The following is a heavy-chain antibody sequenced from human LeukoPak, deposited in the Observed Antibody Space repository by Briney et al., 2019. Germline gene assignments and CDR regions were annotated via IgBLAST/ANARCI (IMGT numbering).Heavy chain of an antibody. CDR1: GGSISSGGYY. J-gene: IGHJ3*02. D-gene: IGHD3-10*01. V-gene: IGHV4-31*03. Sequence: SETLSLTCTVSGGSISSGGYYWRWIRQHPGKGLEWIGYIYYSGSTYYNPSLKSRVTISVDTSKNQFSLKLSSVTAADTAVYYCARDSGYHAFDIWGQGTMVTVSS. CDR3: ARDSGYHAFDI. CDR2: IYYSGST.